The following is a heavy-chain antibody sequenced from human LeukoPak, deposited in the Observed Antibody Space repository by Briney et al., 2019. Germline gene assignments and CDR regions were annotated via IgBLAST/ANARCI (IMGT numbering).Heavy chain of an antibody. CDR2: IYTSGTT. D-gene: IGHD3-22*01. Sequence: SETLSLTCTVSGASVSSGRHYWTWIRQPPGKGLEWIGRIYTSGTTKYDPSLESRVAISMDTSKNQFSLKLTSVTAADTAVYFCGRISGYYDCNPWGRGQGTLV. CDR1: GASVSSGRHY. CDR3: GRISGYYDCNPWG. J-gene: IGHJ1*01. V-gene: IGHV4-61*02.